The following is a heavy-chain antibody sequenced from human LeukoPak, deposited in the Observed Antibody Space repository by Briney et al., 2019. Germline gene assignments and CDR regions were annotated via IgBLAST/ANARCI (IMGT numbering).Heavy chain of an antibody. D-gene: IGHD3-10*01. Sequence: PGGSLRLSCAASGFTFRSYWMSWVRQAPGKGLECVANIKEDGSEQSYVDSVRGRLTISRDNAKNSLYLQMNSLRAEDTAVYYCATAGGAVWGQGTLVTVSS. CDR1: GFTFRSYW. CDR3: ATAGGAV. CDR2: IKEDGSEQ. V-gene: IGHV3-7*01. J-gene: IGHJ4*02.